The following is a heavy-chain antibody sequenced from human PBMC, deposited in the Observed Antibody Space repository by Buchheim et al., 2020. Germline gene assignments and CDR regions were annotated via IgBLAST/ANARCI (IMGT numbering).Heavy chain of an antibody. J-gene: IGHJ2*01. V-gene: IGHV3-23*01. CDR3: AKATRRRIQLWHPFWYFDL. D-gene: IGHD5-18*01. Sequence: EVQLLESGGGLVQPGGSLRLSCAASGFTFSSYAMSWVRQAPGKGLEWVSAISGNGGSTYYADSVKGRFTISRDNSKNTLYLQMNSLRAEDTAVYYCAKATRRRIQLWHPFWYFDLWGRGTL. CDR1: GFTFSSYA. CDR2: ISGNGGST.